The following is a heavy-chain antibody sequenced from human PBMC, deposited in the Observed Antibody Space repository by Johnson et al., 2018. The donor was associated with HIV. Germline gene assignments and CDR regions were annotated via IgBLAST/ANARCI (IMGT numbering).Heavy chain of an antibody. D-gene: IGHD1-14*01. Sequence: VQLVESGGGLVQPGGSLRLSCSASGFTVSSNYMTWVRQAPGKGLEWVSILYSGGSTYYADSVKGRFTISRDNSKNTLYLQMNSLRAEDTAVYYCARDQGGNHNAFDIWGQGTMVTVSS. CDR1: GFTVSSNY. V-gene: IGHV3-66*02. J-gene: IGHJ3*02. CDR3: ARDQGGNHNAFDI. CDR2: LYSGGST.